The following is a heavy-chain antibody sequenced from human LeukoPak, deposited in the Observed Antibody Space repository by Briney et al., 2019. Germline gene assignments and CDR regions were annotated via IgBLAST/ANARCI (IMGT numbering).Heavy chain of an antibody. J-gene: IGHJ4*02. Sequence: QPGGSLRLSCAASGFTFSTLEMTWVRQAPGKGLEWVSYISSSGSTIYYADSVKGRFTISRDNAKNSLYLQMNNLRVEDTAIYHCARGRFGLDWGQGTLVTVSS. CDR1: GFTFSTLE. D-gene: IGHD3-10*01. CDR3: ARGRFGLD. CDR2: ISSSGSTI. V-gene: IGHV3-48*03.